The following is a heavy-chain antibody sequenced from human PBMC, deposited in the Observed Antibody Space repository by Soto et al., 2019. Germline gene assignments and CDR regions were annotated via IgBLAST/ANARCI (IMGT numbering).Heavy chain of an antibody. J-gene: IGHJ4*02. Sequence: GASVKVSCKASGGTFSSYAISWVRQAPGQGLEWMGGIIPIFGTANYAQKFQGRVTITADKSISTAYLQWSSLKASDTAMYYCARVLSAEVGAILTADYWGQGTLVTVSS. CDR2: IIPIFGTA. CDR1: GGTFSSYA. V-gene: IGHV1-69*06. D-gene: IGHD1-26*01. CDR3: ARVLSAEVGAILTADY.